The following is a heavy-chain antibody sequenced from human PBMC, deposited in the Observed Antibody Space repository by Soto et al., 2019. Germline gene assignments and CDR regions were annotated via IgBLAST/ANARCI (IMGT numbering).Heavy chain of an antibody. J-gene: IGHJ5*02. CDR1: GYTFTSYS. V-gene: IGHV1-8*01. CDR2: MNTNNGNT. D-gene: IGHD4-17*01. CDR3: ARDYGGSSGWFDP. Sequence: ASVKVSCKASGYTFTSYSINWVRQATGQGLEWVGWMNTNNGNTGYSQKFQGRVTMTRDTSISTAYMELSSLTFEDTAVYYCARDYGGSSGWFDPWGQGTLVTVSS.